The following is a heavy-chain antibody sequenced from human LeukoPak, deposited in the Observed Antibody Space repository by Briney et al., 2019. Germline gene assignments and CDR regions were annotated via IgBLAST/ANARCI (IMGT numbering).Heavy chain of an antibody. CDR3: ARGAGFAEPLPEY. V-gene: IGHV1-3*01. CDR2: INAGHGNT. J-gene: IGHJ4*02. CDR1: GYTFTSYA. Sequence: GASVKVSCKASGYTFTSYAIQWVRQAPEQRLEWMGWINAGHGNTKYSQKFQGRVTITRDTSASTTYMELSSLRSEDTAVYYCARGAGFAEPLPEYWGQGTLLTVSS. D-gene: IGHD1-14*01.